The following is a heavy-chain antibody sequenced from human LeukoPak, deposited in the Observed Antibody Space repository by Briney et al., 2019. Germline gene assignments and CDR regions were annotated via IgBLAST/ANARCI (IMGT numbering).Heavy chain of an antibody. CDR1: GGTFSSYA. CDR3: ARDFMAYCSGGSCYFE. Sequence: SVKVSCKASGGTFSSYAISWVRQAPGQGLEWMGGIIPIFGTANYAQKFQGRVTITAEESTSTAYMELSSLRSEDTAVYYCARDFMAYCSGGSCYFEWGQGTLVTVSS. V-gene: IGHV1-69*13. CDR2: IIPIFGTA. D-gene: IGHD2-15*01. J-gene: IGHJ4*02.